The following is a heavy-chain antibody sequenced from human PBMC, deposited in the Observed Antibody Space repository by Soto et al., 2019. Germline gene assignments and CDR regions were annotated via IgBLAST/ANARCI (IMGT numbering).Heavy chain of an antibody. D-gene: IGHD2-2*02. V-gene: IGHV3-23*01. CDR2: ISGSGGST. Sequence: EVQLLESGGGLVQPGGSLRLSCAASGFTFSSYAMSWVRQAPGKGLEWVSAISGSGGSTYYADSVKGRFTISRDNSKNTLYLQMNSLRAEDTAVYYATGYCSSTSCYIDYYYYYGMDVWCQGTTVTVSS. CDR1: GFTFSSYA. J-gene: IGHJ6*02. CDR3: TGYCSSTSCYIDYYYYYGMDV.